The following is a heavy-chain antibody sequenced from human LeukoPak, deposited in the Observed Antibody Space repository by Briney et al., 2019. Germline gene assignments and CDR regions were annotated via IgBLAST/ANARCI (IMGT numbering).Heavy chain of an antibody. D-gene: IGHD3-22*01. V-gene: IGHV4-59*12. J-gene: IGHJ4*02. CDR3: ARAHYYDSSGQFDY. Sequence: SETLSLTCTVSGGSISSYYWSWIRQPPGKGLEWIGYIYYSGSTNYNPSLKSRVNISVDTSKNQFSLKLSSVTAADTAVYYCARAHYYDSSGQFDYWGQGTLVTVSS. CDR2: IYYSGST. CDR1: GGSISSYY.